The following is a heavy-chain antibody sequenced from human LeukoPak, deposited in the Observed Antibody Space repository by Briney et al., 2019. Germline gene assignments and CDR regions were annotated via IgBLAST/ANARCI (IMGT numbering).Heavy chain of an antibody. CDR2: IRSKAYGGTT. CDR1: GFTFGDYA. V-gene: IGHV3-49*03. D-gene: IGHD5-18*01. J-gene: IGHJ4*02. Sequence: GGSLRLSCTASGFTFGDYAMSWFRQAPGKGLEWVGFIRSKAYGGTTEYAASVKGRFTISRDDSKSIAYLQMNSLKTEDTAVYYCTRSRVRFDDTAMVPIDYWGQRTLVTVSS. CDR3: TRSRVRFDDTAMVPIDY.